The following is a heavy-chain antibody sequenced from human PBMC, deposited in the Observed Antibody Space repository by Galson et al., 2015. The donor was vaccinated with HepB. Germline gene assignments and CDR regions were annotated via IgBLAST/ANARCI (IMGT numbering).Heavy chain of an antibody. CDR2: ISSSSSYI. CDR3: ARGGTPHSSGWYGLGY. Sequence: SLRLSCAASGFTFSSYSMNWVRQAPGKGPEWVSSISSSSSYIYYADSVKGRFTISRDNAKNSLYLQMNSLRAEDTAVYYCARGGTPHSSGWYGLGYWGQGTLVTVSS. V-gene: IGHV3-21*01. CDR1: GFTFSSYS. J-gene: IGHJ4*02. D-gene: IGHD6-19*01.